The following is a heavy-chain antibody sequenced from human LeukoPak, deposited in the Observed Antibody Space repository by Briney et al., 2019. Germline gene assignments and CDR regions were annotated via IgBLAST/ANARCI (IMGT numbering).Heavy chain of an antibody. V-gene: IGHV4-34*01. Sequence: SETLSLTCAVYGGSFSGYYWSWIRQPPGKGLEWIGEINHSGSTNYNPSLKSRVTISVDTSKNQFSLKLSSVTAADTAVYSCARGPHYYDSSGYFVLWGQGMLVTVSS. CDR2: INHSGST. CDR3: ARGPHYYDSSGYFVL. CDR1: GGSFSGYY. D-gene: IGHD3-22*01. J-gene: IGHJ4*02.